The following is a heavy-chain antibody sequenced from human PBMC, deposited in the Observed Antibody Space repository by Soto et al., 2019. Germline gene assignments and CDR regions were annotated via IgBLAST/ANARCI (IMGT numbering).Heavy chain of an antibody. D-gene: IGHD3-16*02. CDR2: ISATGGST. Sequence: PGGSLRLSCGGSGFTFAAYVMTWVRQAPGKGLEWVSSISATGGSTYYAGSVKGRFTISRENSKNTLYLQMNSLRAEDTAIYYCSNAKHPKRSIGLDYWGQGTLVTVSS. J-gene: IGHJ4*02. CDR1: GFTFAAYV. V-gene: IGHV3-23*01. CDR3: SNAKHPKRSIGLDY.